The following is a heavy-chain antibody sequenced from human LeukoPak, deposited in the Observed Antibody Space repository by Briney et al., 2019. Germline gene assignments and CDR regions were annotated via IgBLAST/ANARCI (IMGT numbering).Heavy chain of an antibody. D-gene: IGHD5-24*01. CDR3: ARGSGDGYNNPPLYYYYYMDV. Sequence: GASVKVSCKASGYTFTSYGIRCVRQAPGQGCEWMGWISADNGKTNYAQKLQGRVTMTTDTYTSTAYMDLRSLRSDDTAVYYCARGSGDGYNNPPLYYYYYMDVWGKGTTVTVSS. CDR1: GYTFTSYG. CDR2: ISADNGKT. V-gene: IGHV1-18*01. J-gene: IGHJ6*03.